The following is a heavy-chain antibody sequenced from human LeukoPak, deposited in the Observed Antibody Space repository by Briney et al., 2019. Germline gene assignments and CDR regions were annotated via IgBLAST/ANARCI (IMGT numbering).Heavy chain of an antibody. D-gene: IGHD3-10*01. Sequence: QSGGSLRLSCAASGFTFSSYAMSWVRQAPGKGLEWVSAISGSGGSTYYADSVKGRFTISRDNSKNTLYLQMNSLRAEDTAVYYCAKDHRITMVRGVNFDYWGQGTLVTVSS. CDR3: AKDHRITMVRGVNFDY. CDR1: GFTFSSYA. J-gene: IGHJ4*02. CDR2: ISGSGGST. V-gene: IGHV3-23*01.